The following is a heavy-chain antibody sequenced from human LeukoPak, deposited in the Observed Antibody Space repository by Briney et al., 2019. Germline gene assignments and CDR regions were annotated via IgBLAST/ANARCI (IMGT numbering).Heavy chain of an antibody. CDR3: ARSGITMVRGVIGHFDY. CDR1: GFTFSSYA. Sequence: GGSLRLSCAASGFTFSSYAMHWVRQAPGKGLEWVAVISYDGSNKYYADSVKGRFTISRDNSKNTLYLQMNSLRAEDTAVHYCARSGITMVRGVIGHFDYWGQGTLVTVSS. V-gene: IGHV3-30*01. CDR2: ISYDGSNK. J-gene: IGHJ4*02. D-gene: IGHD3-10*01.